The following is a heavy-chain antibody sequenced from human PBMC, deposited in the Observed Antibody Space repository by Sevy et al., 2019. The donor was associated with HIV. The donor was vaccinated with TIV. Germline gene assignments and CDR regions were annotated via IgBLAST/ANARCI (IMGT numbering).Heavy chain of an antibody. CDR3: ARDPLPHPDPEKVFDY. D-gene: IGHD1-26*01. V-gene: IGHV3-30-3*01. CDR1: GFTFSSYA. J-gene: IGHJ4*02. CDR2: ISYDGSNR. Sequence: GGSLRLSCAASGFTFSSYAMHWVRQAPGKGLEWVAVISYDGSNRYYADSVKGRFTISRVNSKNTLYLQMNSLRAEDTAVYYCARDPLPHPDPEKVFDYWVQGTLVTVSS.